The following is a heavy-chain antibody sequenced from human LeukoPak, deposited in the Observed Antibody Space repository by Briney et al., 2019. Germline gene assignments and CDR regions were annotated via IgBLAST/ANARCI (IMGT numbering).Heavy chain of an antibody. Sequence: PSETLSLTCTVPGGSISSYYWSWIRQPPGKGLEWIGYTYYSGSTNYNPSLKSRVTISVDTSKNQFSLKLSSVTAADTAVYYCARVGKQLVRTFDYWGQGTLVTVSS. CDR3: ARVGKQLVRTFDY. J-gene: IGHJ4*02. V-gene: IGHV4-59*01. CDR1: GGSISSYY. D-gene: IGHD6-13*01. CDR2: TYYSGST.